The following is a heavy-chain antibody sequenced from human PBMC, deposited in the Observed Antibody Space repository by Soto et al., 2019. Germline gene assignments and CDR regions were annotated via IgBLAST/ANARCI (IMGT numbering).Heavy chain of an antibody. V-gene: IGHV3-21*01. CDR1: GFTFSSYS. CDR3: AREYCSSTSCYTYYYYGMDV. Sequence: PGGSLRLSCAASGFTFSSYSMNWVRQAPGKGLEWVSSISSSSSYIYYADSVKGRFTISRDNAKNSLYLQMNSLRAEDTAVYYCAREYCSSTSCYTYYYYGMDVWGQGTTVTVSS. CDR2: ISSSSSYI. D-gene: IGHD2-2*02. J-gene: IGHJ6*01.